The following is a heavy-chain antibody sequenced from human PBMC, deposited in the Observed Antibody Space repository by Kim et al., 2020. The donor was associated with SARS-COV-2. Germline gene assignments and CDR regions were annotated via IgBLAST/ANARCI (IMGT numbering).Heavy chain of an antibody. V-gene: IGHV3-7*01. CDR3: ARGILTGSAN. D-gene: IGHD3-9*01. J-gene: IGHJ4*02. CDR2: IKQDGSEK. Sequence: GGSLRLSCAASGFTFSTYWMNWVRQAPGKGLEWVSNIKQDGSEKYYVDSVKGRFTISRDNAKNSVYLQMNSLRVEDTAVYYCARGILTGSANWGQGTLVT. CDR1: GFTFSTYW.